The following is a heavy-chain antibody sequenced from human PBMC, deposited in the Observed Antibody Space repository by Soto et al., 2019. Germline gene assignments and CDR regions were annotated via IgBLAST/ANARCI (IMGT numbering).Heavy chain of an antibody. D-gene: IGHD3-22*01. V-gene: IGHV4-59*12. CDR2: IYHSGST. J-gene: IGHJ4*02. CDR1: GGSISSYY. CDR3: ARGVYYYDSSGPTPIIDY. Sequence: SETLSLTCTVSGGSISSYYWSWIRQPPGKGLEWIGEIYHSGSTNYNPSLKSRVTISVDTSKNQFSLKLSSVTAADTAVYYCARGVYYYDSSGPTPIIDYWGQGTLVTVSS.